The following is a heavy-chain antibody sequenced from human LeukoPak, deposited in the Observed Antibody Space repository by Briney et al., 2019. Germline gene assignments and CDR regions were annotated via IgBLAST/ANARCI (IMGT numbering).Heavy chain of an antibody. CDR1: GGSFSGYY. D-gene: IGHD3-10*01. CDR3: ARGSPKRITMVRGVIRRYSWFDP. J-gene: IGHJ5*02. CDR2: INHSGST. Sequence: SETLSLTCAVYGGSFSGYYWSWIRQPPGKGLEWIGEINHSGSTNYNPSLKSRVTISVDTSKNQFSLKLSSVTAADTAVYYCARGSPKRITMVRGVIRRYSWFDPWGQGTLVTVSS. V-gene: IGHV4-34*01.